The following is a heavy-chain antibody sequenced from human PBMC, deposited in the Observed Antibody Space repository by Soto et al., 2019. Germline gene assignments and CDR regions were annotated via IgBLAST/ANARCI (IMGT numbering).Heavy chain of an antibody. CDR1: GFTFNDHY. V-gene: IGHV3-72*01. CDR3: ARVIAGTTTYFDY. CDR2: ARNRANSYTT. Sequence: EVQLVESGGGLVQPGGSLRLSCAASGFTFNDHYIDWVRQAPGKGLEWICRARNRANSYTTEYAASVKRRVTISRDDSRTSVFLQMNSLKIDDTAVYYCARVIAGTTTYFDYWGQGTPVTVSS. D-gene: IGHD1-26*01. J-gene: IGHJ4*02.